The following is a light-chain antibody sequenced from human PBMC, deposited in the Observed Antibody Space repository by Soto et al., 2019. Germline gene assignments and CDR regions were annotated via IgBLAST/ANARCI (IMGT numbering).Light chain of an antibody. CDR3: AAWDDSLNGHVV. V-gene: IGLV1-44*01. Sequence: QPVLTQPPSASGTPGQRVTVSCSGSSSNIGSSPVNWYQHLPGTAPKLLIYNNNQRPSGVPDRFSGSKSGTSASLAISGLQSEDEAVYFCAAWDDSLNGHVVFGGGTKLTVL. J-gene: IGLJ2*01. CDR2: NNN. CDR1: SSNIGSSP.